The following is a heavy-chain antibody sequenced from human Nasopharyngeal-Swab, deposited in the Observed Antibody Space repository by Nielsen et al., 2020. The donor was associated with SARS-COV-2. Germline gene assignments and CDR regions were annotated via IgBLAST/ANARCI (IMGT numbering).Heavy chain of an antibody. V-gene: IGHV3-30-3*01. J-gene: IGHJ4*02. Sequence: GESLKISCAASGFTFSSYAMHWVRQAPGKGLEWVAVISYDGSNKYYADSVKGRFTISRDNSKNTLYLQMNSLRAEDTAVYYCARTDSSWYYFDYWGQGTLVTVSS. CDR2: ISYDGSNK. CDR1: GFTFSSYA. CDR3: ARTDSSWYYFDY. D-gene: IGHD6-13*01.